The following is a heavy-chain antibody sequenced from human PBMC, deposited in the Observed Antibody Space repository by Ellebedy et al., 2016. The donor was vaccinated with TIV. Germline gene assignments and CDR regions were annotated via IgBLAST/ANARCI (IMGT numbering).Heavy chain of an antibody. CDR3: ARGVAVAGKMKNYYGMDV. Sequence: MPSETLSLTCTVSGGSISSYYWSWIRQPPGKGLEWIGYIYYSGSTNYNPSLKSRVTISVDTSKNQFSLKLSSVTAADTAVYYCARGVAVAGKMKNYYGMDVWGQGTTVTVSS. D-gene: IGHD6-19*01. J-gene: IGHJ6*02. CDR1: GGSISSYY. V-gene: IGHV4-59*01. CDR2: IYYSGST.